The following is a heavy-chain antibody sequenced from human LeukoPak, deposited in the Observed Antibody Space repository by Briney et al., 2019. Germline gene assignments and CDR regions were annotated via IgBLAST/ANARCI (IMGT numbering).Heavy chain of an antibody. J-gene: IGHJ6*02. CDR1: GYTFTSYA. D-gene: IGHD4-17*01. Sequence: ASVKVSCKASGYTFTSYAMHWVRQAPGQRLEWMGWINAGNGNTKYSQKFQGRVTITADESTSTAYMELSSLRSEDTAVYYCASPLRGLRFGYYYGMDVWGQGTTVTVSS. CDR2: INAGNGNT. CDR3: ASPLRGLRFGYYYGMDV. V-gene: IGHV1-3*01.